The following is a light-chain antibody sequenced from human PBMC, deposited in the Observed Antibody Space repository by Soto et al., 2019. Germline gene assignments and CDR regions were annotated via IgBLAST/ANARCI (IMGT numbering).Light chain of an antibody. Sequence: AIQMTQSPSSLSASVGDRVTITCRAGQGIRYDVAWYQQIPGRAPKLLIYAASNLQSGVPSRFSGSGSGSDFTLIISSLQPEDFSTYYWLPDNGYPRTFGQGTKVE. CDR2: AAS. J-gene: IGKJ1*01. CDR1: QGIRYD. V-gene: IGKV1-6*01. CDR3: LPDNGYPRT.